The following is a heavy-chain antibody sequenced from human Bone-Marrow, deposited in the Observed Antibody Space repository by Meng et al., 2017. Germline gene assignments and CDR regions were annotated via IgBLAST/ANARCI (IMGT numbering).Heavy chain of an antibody. CDR2: INPNSGDT. J-gene: IGHJ4*02. CDR3: ARDGLTMIRGVIID. V-gene: IGHV1-2*02. D-gene: IGHD3-10*01. CDR1: GYTFTDYY. Sequence: ASVKVSCKASGYTFTDYYIHWVRQAPGQGLEWMGWINPNSGDTSYAQKFQGRVTMTRDTSIGTAYVGLSRLRSDDTAVYYCARDGLTMIRGVIIDWGQGTLVTVSS.